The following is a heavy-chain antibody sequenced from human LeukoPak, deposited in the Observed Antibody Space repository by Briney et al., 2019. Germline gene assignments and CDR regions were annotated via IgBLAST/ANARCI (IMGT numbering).Heavy chain of an antibody. CDR2: ISGSGGST. J-gene: IGHJ5*02. V-gene: IGHV3-23*01. D-gene: IGHD6-13*01. Sequence: GGSLRLSCAASGFTFSSYAINWVRQAPGKGLEWVSVISGSGGSTYYADSVKGRFTISRDNSKNTLYLQMNSLRAEDTALYYCAKTSSSSWYNWFDPWGQGTLVTVSS. CDR3: AKTSSSSWYNWFDP. CDR1: GFTFSSYA.